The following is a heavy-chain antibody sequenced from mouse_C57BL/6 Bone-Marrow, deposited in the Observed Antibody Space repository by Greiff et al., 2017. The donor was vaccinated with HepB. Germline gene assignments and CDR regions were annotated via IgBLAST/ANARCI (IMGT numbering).Heavy chain of an antibody. J-gene: IGHJ3*02. D-gene: IGHD2-5*01. Sequence: QVQLQQPGAELVRPGSSVKLSCKASGYTFTSYWMDWVKQRPGQGLEWIGNISPSDSETHYNQKFKDKATLTVDKSSSTAYMQLSSLTSEDSAVYYCARRDNYSNCLGYWGQGTLVTVSA. V-gene: IGHV1-61*01. CDR2: ISPSDSET. CDR3: ARRDNYSNCLGY. CDR1: GYTFTSYW.